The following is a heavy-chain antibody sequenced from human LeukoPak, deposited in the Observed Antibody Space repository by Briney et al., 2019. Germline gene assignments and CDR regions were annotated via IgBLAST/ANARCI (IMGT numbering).Heavy chain of an antibody. CDR2: IIPIFGTA. V-gene: IGHV1-69*01. Sequence: GASVKVSCKASGGTFSSYAISWVRQAPGQGLEWMGGIIPIFGTANYAQKFQGRVTITADESTSTAYMELSSLRSEDTAVYYCARDPTSHYGAGYWGQGTLVTASS. J-gene: IGHJ4*02. D-gene: IGHD4-17*01. CDR3: ARDPTSHYGAGY. CDR1: GGTFSSYA.